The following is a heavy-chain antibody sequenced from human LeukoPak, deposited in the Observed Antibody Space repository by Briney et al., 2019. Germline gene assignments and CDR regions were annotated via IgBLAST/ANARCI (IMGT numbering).Heavy chain of an antibody. V-gene: IGHV1-69*13. D-gene: IGHD3-10*01. CDR2: IIPIFGTA. J-gene: IGHJ3*02. CDR1: GGTFSSYA. CDR3: ARAPYYYGSGNGDAFDI. Sequence: VKVSCKASGGTFSSYAISWVRQAPGQGLEWMGGIIPIFGTANYAQRFQGRVTITADESTSTAYMELSSLRSEDTAVYYCARAPYYYGSGNGDAFDIWGQGTMVTVSS.